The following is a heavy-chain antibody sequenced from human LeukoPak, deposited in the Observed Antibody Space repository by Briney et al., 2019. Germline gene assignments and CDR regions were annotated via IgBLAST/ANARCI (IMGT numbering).Heavy chain of an antibody. V-gene: IGHV3-53*01. D-gene: IGHD1-26*01. Sequence: GGSLRLSRAASGFTVSSNYMSWVRQAPGKGLEWVSLIYSGGSTFYADSVKGRFTISRDNSKNTLFLQMNNLRAEDTAVYYCARDLGTYYAIGYWGQGTLVTVSS. CDR3: ARDLGTYYAIGY. CDR1: GFTVSSNY. CDR2: IYSGGST. J-gene: IGHJ4*02.